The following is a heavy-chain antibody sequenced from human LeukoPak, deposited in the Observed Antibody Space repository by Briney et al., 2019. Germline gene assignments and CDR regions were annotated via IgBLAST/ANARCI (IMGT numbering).Heavy chain of an antibody. V-gene: IGHV3-21*01. J-gene: IGHJ4*02. Sequence: GGSLRLSCAASGFTFSHYSMDWVRQAPGKGLEWVSSISRTSSDIYYAGSVKGRFTISRDNAKNSLYLQMNSLRAEDTAVYYCARGVPDDYWGQGTLVTVSS. CDR3: ARGVPDDY. CDR1: GFTFSHYS. CDR2: ISRTSSDI. D-gene: IGHD1-14*01.